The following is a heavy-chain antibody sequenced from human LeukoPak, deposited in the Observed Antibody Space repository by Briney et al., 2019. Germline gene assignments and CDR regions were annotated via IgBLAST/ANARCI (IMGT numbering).Heavy chain of an antibody. CDR2: IYYSGST. Sequence: SETLSLTCSVSGGSINNYYWSWIRQPPGKGLEWIGNIYYSGSTNYNPSLKSRVSISVDTSKTQFSLKVSSVSAADTAVYYCARAYSSSWYWNWFDPWGQGTLVTVSS. CDR3: ARAYSSSWYWNWFDP. CDR1: GGSINNYY. V-gene: IGHV4-59*08. J-gene: IGHJ5*02. D-gene: IGHD6-13*01.